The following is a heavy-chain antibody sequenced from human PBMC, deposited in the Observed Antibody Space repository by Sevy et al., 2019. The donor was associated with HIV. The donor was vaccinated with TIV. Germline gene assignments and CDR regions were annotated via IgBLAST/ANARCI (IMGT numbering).Heavy chain of an antibody. J-gene: IGHJ5*02. Sequence: GGSLRLSCAASGFTFSSYAMSWVRQAPEKGLEWVSAIGGSGETTYYADSVKGRFTMSSDNYKNILSLQMNSLRAEDTAVYYCARVGGWEVGSLDNWFDPWGQGTLVTVSS. D-gene: IGHD1-26*01. V-gene: IGHV3-23*01. CDR2: IGGSGETT. CDR3: ARVGGWEVGSLDNWFDP. CDR1: GFTFSSYA.